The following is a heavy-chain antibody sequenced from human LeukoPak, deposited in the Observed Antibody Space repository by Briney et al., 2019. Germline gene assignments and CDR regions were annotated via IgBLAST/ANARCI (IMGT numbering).Heavy chain of an antibody. CDR1: GYSISSGYY. Sequence: SETLSLTCAVSGYSISSGYYWGWIRQPPGKGLEWIGSIYHSGSTYHNPSLKSRVTISVDTSKNQFSLKLSSVTAADTAVYYCARHSSYENWFDPWGQGTLVTVSS. CDR3: ARHSSYENWFDP. D-gene: IGHD3-3*01. V-gene: IGHV4-38-2*01. CDR2: IYHSGST. J-gene: IGHJ5*02.